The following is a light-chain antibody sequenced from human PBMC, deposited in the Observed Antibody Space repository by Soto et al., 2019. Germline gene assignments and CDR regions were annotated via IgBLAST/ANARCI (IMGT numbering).Light chain of an antibody. V-gene: IGKV1-39*01. CDR1: QSISSY. J-gene: IGKJ3*01. CDR2: AAS. Sequence: DIQMTQSPSSLSASVGDRVTITCRASQSISSYLNWYQQKPGKAPKLLIYAASSLQSGVPSRFSGSGSGTDFTLTISSLQPEDFATYYCRQSYGFGPGTKVDIK. CDR3: RQSYG.